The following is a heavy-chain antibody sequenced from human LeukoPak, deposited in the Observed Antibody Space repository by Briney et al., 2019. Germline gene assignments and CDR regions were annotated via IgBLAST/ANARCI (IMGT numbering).Heavy chain of an antibody. V-gene: IGHV4-34*01. Sequence: SETLSLTCAVYGGSFSDYYWTWIRQPPGKGLEWIGEINHSGSPNYNPSLKSRVTISVDTSKNQFSLKLSSVTAADTAVYYCARALTYYYGSGSLGYWGQGTLVTVSS. CDR1: GGSFSDYY. J-gene: IGHJ4*02. CDR2: INHSGSP. CDR3: ARALTYYYGSGSLGY. D-gene: IGHD3-10*01.